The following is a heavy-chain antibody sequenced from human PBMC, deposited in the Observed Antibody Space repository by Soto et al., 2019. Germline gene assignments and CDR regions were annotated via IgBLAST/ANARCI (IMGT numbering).Heavy chain of an antibody. CDR2: IYYSGST. D-gene: IGHD3-3*01. CDR1: GGSMSSSSYY. CDR3: ARTSRLRFLEWSYDY. V-gene: IGHV4-39*01. J-gene: IGHJ4*02. Sequence: ASETLSLTCTVSGGSMSSSSYYWGWIRQPPGKGREWNGSIYYSGSTYYSPSLKSRVTISVDTSKNQFSLKLSSVTAADTTVYYCARTSRLRFLEWSYDYWGQGTLVTVSS.